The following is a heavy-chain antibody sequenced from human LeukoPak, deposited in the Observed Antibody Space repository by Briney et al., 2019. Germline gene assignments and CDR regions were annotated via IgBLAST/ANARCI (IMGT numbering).Heavy chain of an antibody. CDR3: ARSSYYDFWSGPVGYFDY. D-gene: IGHD3-3*01. Sequence: PSETLSLTCTVSGGSISSYYWSWIRQPPVKGLEWIGYIYYSGSTNYNPSLKSRVTISVDTSKNQFSLKLSSVTAADTAVYYCARSSYYDFWSGPVGYFDYWGQGTLVTVSS. CDR2: IYYSGST. J-gene: IGHJ4*02. V-gene: IGHV4-59*01. CDR1: GGSISSYY.